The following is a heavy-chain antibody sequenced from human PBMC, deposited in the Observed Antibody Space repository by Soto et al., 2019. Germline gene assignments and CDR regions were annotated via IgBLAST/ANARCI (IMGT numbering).Heavy chain of an antibody. J-gene: IGHJ4*02. CDR2: IYHSGST. V-gene: IGHV4-30-2*01. CDR3: ASSSYDSGGVGFDY. Sequence: QLQLQESGSGLVKPSQTLSLTCAVSGGSISSGGYSWSWIRQPPGKGLEWIGYIYHSGSTYYNPSLKSRVTISVDRSKNQFSLKLSSVTAADTAVYYCASSSYDSGGVGFDYWGQGTLVTVSS. D-gene: IGHD3-22*01. CDR1: GGSISSGGYS.